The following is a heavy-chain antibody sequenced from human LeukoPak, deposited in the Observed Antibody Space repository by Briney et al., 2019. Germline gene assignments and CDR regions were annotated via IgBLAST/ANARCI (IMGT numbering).Heavy chain of an antibody. Sequence: ASVKVSCKASGGTFSSYAISWVRQAPGQGLQWMGWISTYNGNTNYAQKLQGRVTMTTDTSTGTAYMELRSLRSDDTAAYYCARDPGYSSGWTHSYYGMDVWGQGTTVTVSS. CDR3: ARDPGYSSGWTHSYYGMDV. CDR1: GGTFSSYA. V-gene: IGHV1-18*01. J-gene: IGHJ6*02. D-gene: IGHD6-19*01. CDR2: ISTYNGNT.